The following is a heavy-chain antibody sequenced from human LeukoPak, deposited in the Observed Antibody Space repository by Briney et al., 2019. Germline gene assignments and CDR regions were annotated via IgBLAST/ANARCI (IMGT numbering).Heavy chain of an antibody. Sequence: GGSLRLSCAASGFTFSSYSMNWVRQAPGKGLEWVSSISSSSSYIYYADSVKGRFTISRDHSKNTLYLQMNTLRAEDTAVYYCAKESPSAGLEYWGQGTLVTVSS. CDR3: AKESPSAGLEY. CDR2: ISSSSSYI. V-gene: IGHV3-21*04. D-gene: IGHD3-3*01. J-gene: IGHJ4*02. CDR1: GFTFSSYS.